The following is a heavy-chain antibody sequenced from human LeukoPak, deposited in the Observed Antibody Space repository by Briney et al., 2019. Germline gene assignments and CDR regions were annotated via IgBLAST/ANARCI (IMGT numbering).Heavy chain of an antibody. CDR3: ARGPPRVVPAAKFYFDY. Sequence: GASVKVSCKASGYTFTSYGISWVLQAPGQGLEWMGWISTYNGNTNYAQKLQGRVTMTTDTSTSTAYMELMSLRSDDTAVYYCARGPPRVVPAAKFYFDYWGQGTLVTVSS. CDR2: ISTYNGNT. CDR1: GYTFTSYG. V-gene: IGHV1-18*01. D-gene: IGHD2-2*01. J-gene: IGHJ4*02.